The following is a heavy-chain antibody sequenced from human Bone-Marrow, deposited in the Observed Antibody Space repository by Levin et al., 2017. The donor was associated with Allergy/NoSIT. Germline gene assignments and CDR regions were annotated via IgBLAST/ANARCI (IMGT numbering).Heavy chain of an antibody. D-gene: IGHD4-17*01. CDR3: ARGYGDPLPRPYYYYYYMDV. CDR1: GFTFSSYG. V-gene: IGHV3-33*01. J-gene: IGHJ6*03. CDR2: IWYDGSNK. Sequence: GGSLRLSCAASGFTFSSYGMHWVRQAPGKGLEWVAVIWYDGSNKYYADSVKGRFTISRDNSKNTLYLQMNSLRAEDTAVYYCARGYGDPLPRPYYYYYYMDVWGKGTTVTVSS.